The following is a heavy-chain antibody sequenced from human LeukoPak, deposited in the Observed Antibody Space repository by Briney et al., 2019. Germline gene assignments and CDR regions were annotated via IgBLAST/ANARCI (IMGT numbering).Heavy chain of an antibody. D-gene: IGHD3-3*01. CDR2: INPNRGGT. Sequence: GASVKVSCKASVYTFTGYYMHWVRQAPGQGGEWMGWINPNRGGTKYAQKLQGRVTMTRDTATSTAYLELSRLRADDTAVYYCAGLASGYDIASRDVFDIWGQGTMVTVSS. CDR3: AGLASGYDIASRDVFDI. J-gene: IGHJ3*02. CDR1: VYTFTGYY. V-gene: IGHV1-2*02.